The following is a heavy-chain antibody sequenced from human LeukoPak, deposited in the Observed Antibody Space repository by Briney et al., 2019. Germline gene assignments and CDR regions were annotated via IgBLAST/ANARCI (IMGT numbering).Heavy chain of an antibody. CDR1: GFTFSSYA. CDR2: ISGSGGST. D-gene: IGHD2-2*01. Sequence: GGSLRLSCAASGFTFSSYAMSWVRQAPGKGLEWVSAISGSGGSTYYADSVKGRFTISRDNSKNTLYLQMNSLRAEDTAVYYCAKDSDIVVAPAAHNYFDYWGQGTLVTVSS. CDR3: AKDSDIVVAPAAHNYFDY. V-gene: IGHV3-23*01. J-gene: IGHJ4*02.